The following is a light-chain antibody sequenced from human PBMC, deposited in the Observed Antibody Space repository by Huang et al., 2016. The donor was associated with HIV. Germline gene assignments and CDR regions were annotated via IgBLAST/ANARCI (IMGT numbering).Light chain of an antibody. Sequence: DIQITQFPSSLSASKGDRITIACRAIQNIGSYLNWYQQRPGEAPRLLISATSSLQSGFPSRFSGSGSGTVFILTITSLRLEDFATYYCQQTYTSPWAFGQGTNVDMK. V-gene: IGKV1-39*01. CDR1: QNIGSY. CDR3: QQTYTSPWA. CDR2: ATS. J-gene: IGKJ1*01.